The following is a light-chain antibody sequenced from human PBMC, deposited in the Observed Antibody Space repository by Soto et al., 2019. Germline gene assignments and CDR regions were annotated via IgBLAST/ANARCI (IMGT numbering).Light chain of an antibody. Sequence: EIVLTQSPATLSFSPGERATLSCRASQSVGINLAWYQQKPGQAPRLLIYGTSTRATGIPARFSGSGSGTEFTLSINSLQSEDFAVYYCQEYDNWPPEGAFGQGTKLDIK. CDR1: QSVGIN. J-gene: IGKJ1*01. CDR3: QEYDNWPPEGA. V-gene: IGKV3-15*01. CDR2: GTS.